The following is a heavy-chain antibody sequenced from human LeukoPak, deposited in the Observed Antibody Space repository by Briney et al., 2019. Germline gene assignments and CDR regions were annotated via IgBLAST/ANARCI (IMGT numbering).Heavy chain of an antibody. CDR3: AREPTVVTGAFDI. V-gene: IGHV4-30-4*08. J-gene: IGHJ3*02. CDR2: IYYSGST. D-gene: IGHD4-23*01. CDR1: GGSISSGDYY. Sequence: SETLSLTCTVSGGSISSGDYYWSWIRQPPGKGLEWIGCIYYSGSTYYNPSLKSRVTISVDTSKNQFSLKLSSVTAADTAVYYCAREPTVVTGAFDIWGQGTMVTVSS.